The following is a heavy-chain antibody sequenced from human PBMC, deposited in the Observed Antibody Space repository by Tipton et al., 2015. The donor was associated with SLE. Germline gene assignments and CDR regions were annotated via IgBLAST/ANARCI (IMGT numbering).Heavy chain of an antibody. V-gene: IGHV4-34*01. J-gene: IGHJ4*02. CDR2: INHSGST. D-gene: IGHD2-15*01. CDR1: GGSFSGYY. CDR3: ARCRGSCYSVDY. Sequence: TLSLTCAVYGGSFSGYYWIWIRQPPGKRLEWIGEINHSGSTNYNPSLKSRVTISVDTSTNQFSLKLSSVTAADTAVYYCARCRGSCYSVDYWGQGTLVTVFS.